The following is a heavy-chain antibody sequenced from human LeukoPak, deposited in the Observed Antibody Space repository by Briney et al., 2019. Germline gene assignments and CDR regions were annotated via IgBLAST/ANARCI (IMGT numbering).Heavy chain of an antibody. CDR2: INHSGST. Sequence: SETLSLTCAVYGGSFSGYYWSWIRQPPGKGLEWIGEINHSGSTNYNPSLKSRVTISEDTSKNQFSLKLSSVTAADTAVYYCARVVPAAMYYFDYWGQGTLVTVSS. CDR3: ARVVPAAMYYFDY. V-gene: IGHV4-34*01. D-gene: IGHD2-2*01. J-gene: IGHJ4*02. CDR1: GGSFSGYY.